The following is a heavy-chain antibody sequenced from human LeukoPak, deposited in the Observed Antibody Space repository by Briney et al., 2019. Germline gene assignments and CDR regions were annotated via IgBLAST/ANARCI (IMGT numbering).Heavy chain of an antibody. Sequence: PGGSLRLSCAASGFTVSSNYMSWVRQAPGKGLEWVSVIYSGGSTYYADSVKGRFTISRDNSKNTLYLQMNSLRAEDTAVYYCARAYQLLSLYYYYYMDVWGKGTTVTVSS. V-gene: IGHV3-66*01. CDR2: IYSGGST. CDR3: ARAYQLLSLYYYYYMDV. D-gene: IGHD2-2*01. J-gene: IGHJ6*03. CDR1: GFTVSSNY.